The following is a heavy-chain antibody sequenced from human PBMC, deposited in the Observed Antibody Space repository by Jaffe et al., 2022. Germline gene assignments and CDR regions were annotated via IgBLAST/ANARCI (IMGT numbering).Heavy chain of an antibody. Sequence: QVQLVQSGAEVKKPGASVKVSCKASGYTFTGYYMHWVRQAPGQGLEWMGRINPNSGGTNYAQKFQGRVTMTRDTSISTAYMELSRLRSDDTAVYYCAQLLGYCSGGSCYEVSGAFDIWGQGTMVTVSS. CDR3: AQLLGYCSGGSCYEVSGAFDI. V-gene: IGHV1-2*06. CDR1: GYTFTGYY. CDR2: INPNSGGT. J-gene: IGHJ3*02. D-gene: IGHD2-15*01.